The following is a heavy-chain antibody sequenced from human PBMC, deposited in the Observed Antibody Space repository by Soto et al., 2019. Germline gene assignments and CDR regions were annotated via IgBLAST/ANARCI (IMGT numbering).Heavy chain of an antibody. V-gene: IGHV4-59*01. CDR1: GGSLSTYC. CDR2: VCYSGSS. Sequence: SETLSLTCTVSGGSLSTYCWSWIRQPPGKGLEWVVYVCYSGSSNSNPYLTIRVTMSVDTDKNQNPLKLSFVTVADAAADYCWKTRISSTSATFDPWGQGTLVTVSS. CDR3: WKTRISSTSATFDP. J-gene: IGHJ5*02. D-gene: IGHD1-1*01.